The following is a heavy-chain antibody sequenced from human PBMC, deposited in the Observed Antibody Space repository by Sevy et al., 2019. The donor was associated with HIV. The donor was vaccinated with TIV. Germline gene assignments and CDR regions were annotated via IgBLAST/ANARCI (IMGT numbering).Heavy chain of an antibody. CDR1: GYTFTDYY. CDR2: INPKSGVT. V-gene: IGHV1-2*02. Sequence: ASVKVSCKASGYTFTDYYLHWMRQAPGQGLEWVGYINPKSGVTNYPRKFRGRVTVTADTSLGTVYMEVRSLGSDDTALDYGAGGRVMFDSWGQGTLVTVSS. J-gene: IGHJ4*02. CDR3: AGGRVMFDS.